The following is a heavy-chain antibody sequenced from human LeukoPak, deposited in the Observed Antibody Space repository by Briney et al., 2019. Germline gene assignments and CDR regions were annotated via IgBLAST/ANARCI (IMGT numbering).Heavy chain of an antibody. CDR2: IYYSGST. J-gene: IGHJ4*02. V-gene: IGHV4-39*01. Sequence: SATLSNTSTMTVGSINSGSYCCGWISQPPGKGLEWIGSIYYSGSTYYNPSLKSRVTISVDTSKNQFSLKLSSVTAADTAVYYCARRYGSSWPFDYWGQGTLVTVSS. D-gene: IGHD6-13*01. CDR3: ARRYGSSWPFDY. CDR1: VGSINSGSYC.